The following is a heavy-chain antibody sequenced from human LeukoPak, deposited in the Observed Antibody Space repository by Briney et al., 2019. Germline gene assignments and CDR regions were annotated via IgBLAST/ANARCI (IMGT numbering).Heavy chain of an antibody. CDR3: ARGSGQWGFDS. V-gene: IGHV4-4*02. Sequence: PSETLSLTCGVSGGSISRTNWWSWVRQPPGKGLEWIGEIYHSGSTNYNPSLRSRVTISVDSSKNQFSLKLSSVTAADTAVYYCARGSGQWGFDSWGQGTLVTVSS. CDR2: IYHSGST. CDR1: GGSISRTNW. J-gene: IGHJ4*02. D-gene: IGHD3-10*01.